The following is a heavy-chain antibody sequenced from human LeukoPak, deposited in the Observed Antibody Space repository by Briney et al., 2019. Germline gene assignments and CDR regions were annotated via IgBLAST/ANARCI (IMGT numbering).Heavy chain of an antibody. CDR3: AREDYYGSGSYYNWFDP. V-gene: IGHV1-18*01. CDR1: GYTFTSYG. D-gene: IGHD3-10*01. Sequence: ASVKVSCKASGYTFTSYGISWVRQAPGQGLEWMGWITTYNGKTNYAQKLQGRVTLTTDTSTSTAYMELRSLRSDDTAVYYCAREDYYGSGSYYNWFDPWGQGTLVTVSS. CDR2: ITTYNGKT. J-gene: IGHJ5*02.